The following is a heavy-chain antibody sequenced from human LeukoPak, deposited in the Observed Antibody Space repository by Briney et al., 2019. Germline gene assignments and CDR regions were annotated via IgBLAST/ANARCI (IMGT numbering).Heavy chain of an antibody. Sequence: ASVKVSCKASGYTFTSYGISWVRQAPGQGLEWMGWISAYNGNTNYAQKLQGRVTMTTDTSTSTAHMELRSLRSDDTDVYYCARVTLATIPSGYWGQGTLVTVSS. CDR1: GYTFTSYG. V-gene: IGHV1-18*01. CDR3: ARVTLATIPSGY. CDR2: ISAYNGNT. J-gene: IGHJ4*02. D-gene: IGHD5-24*01.